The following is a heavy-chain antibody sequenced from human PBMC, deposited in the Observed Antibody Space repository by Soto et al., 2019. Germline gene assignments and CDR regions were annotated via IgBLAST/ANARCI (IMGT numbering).Heavy chain of an antibody. D-gene: IGHD3-22*01. J-gene: IGHJ1*01. Sequence: QVQLQESGPGLVKPSETLSLTCTVSGGSISSYYWSWIRQPPGKGLEWIGYIYYSGSTNYNPSLKSRVTISVDTSKNQFSLKLSSVTAADTAVYYCAFSSGYYYAYFQHWGQGTLVTVSS. CDR3: AFSSGYYYAYFQH. CDR2: IYYSGST. CDR1: GGSISSYY. V-gene: IGHV4-59*08.